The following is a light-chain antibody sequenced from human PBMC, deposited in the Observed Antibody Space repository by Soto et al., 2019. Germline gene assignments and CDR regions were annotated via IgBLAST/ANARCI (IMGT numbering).Light chain of an antibody. CDR2: DAS. Sequence: DIQMTQSPSSLSASVGDRVTITCRASQSISSYLNWYQQKPGKAPKVVIYDASSLQSGVPSRFSGSGSWTDFTLTISSLQPEDFATYYCQQSYSTPFTFGPGTKVDI. J-gene: IGKJ3*01. V-gene: IGKV1-39*01. CDR3: QQSYSTPFT. CDR1: QSISSY.